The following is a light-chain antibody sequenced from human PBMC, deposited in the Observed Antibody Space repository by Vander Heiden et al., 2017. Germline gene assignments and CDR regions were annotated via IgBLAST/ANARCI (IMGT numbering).Light chain of an antibody. CDR2: KDS. CDR3: YSAADNIGV. CDR1: VLKKKY. Sequence: SYELTQPSSVSVSPGQTARITCSGDVLKKKYARWFQQKPGQAAVLVIYKDSERPSGIPERFSGSSSGTTVTLTISGAQVEDEAGYYCYSAADNIGVFGGGTKLTVL. J-gene: IGLJ3*02. V-gene: IGLV3-27*01.